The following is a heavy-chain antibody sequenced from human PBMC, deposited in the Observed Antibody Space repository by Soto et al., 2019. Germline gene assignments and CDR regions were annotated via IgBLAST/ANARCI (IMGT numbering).Heavy chain of an antibody. D-gene: IGHD3-22*01. CDR2: IKQDGSET. V-gene: IGHV3-7*03. J-gene: IGHJ4*02. CDR1: GFTFSYYW. CDR3: TRYDSNSRYFDY. Sequence: EVQLVESGGGLVQPGGSLRLSCAASGFTFSYYWMSWVRQAPGKGLEWVANIKQDGSETYYVDSVKGRFTISSDNAKNALYLQMNSLSADDTAVYYCTRYDSNSRYFDYWGQGTLVNVSS.